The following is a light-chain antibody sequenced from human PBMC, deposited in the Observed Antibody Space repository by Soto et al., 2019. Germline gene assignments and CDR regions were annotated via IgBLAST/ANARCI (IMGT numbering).Light chain of an antibody. CDR2: AEF. CDR1: QSISTY. CDR3: QQYDNLPLT. Sequence: IQMTQAPSSLSASVGYRVTITCLSSQSISTYLNWYQQKPGKAPKFLISAEFTLQSGVPSRFSGSGSGTDFTFTISRLQPEDIATYYCQQYDNLPLTFGGGTKVDIK. J-gene: IGKJ4*01. V-gene: IGKV1-33*01.